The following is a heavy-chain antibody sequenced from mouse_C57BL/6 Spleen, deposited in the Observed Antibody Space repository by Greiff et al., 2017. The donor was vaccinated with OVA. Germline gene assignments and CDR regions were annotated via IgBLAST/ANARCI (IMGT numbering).Heavy chain of an antibody. CDR1: GYTFTSYT. CDR2: INPSSGYT. D-gene: IGHD1-1*01. Sequence: VQLQQSGAELVRPGASVKMSCKASGYTFTSYTMHWVKQRPGQGLEWIGYINPSSGYTKYNQKFKDKATLTADKSSSTAYMQLSSLTYEDSAVYYCGLYYYGSSPDWYFDVWGTGTTVTVST. CDR3: GLYYYGSSPDWYFDV. V-gene: IGHV1-4*01. J-gene: IGHJ1*03.